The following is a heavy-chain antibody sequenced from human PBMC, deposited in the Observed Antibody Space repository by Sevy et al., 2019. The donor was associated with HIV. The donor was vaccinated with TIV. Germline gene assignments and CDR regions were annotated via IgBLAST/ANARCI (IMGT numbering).Heavy chain of an antibody. CDR1: GFTFTSYA. CDR2: ISGSASST. Sequence: GGSLRLSCAASGFTFTSYAMSWVRQAPGKGLEWVSAISGSASSTDYADSVKGRFTISRDNSKNTLYLLMNSLRAEDTAVYYCAKDGHYCDSSIDYLNYFDYWGQGTLVTVSS. CDR3: AKDGHYCDSSIDYLNYFDY. D-gene: IGHD3-22*01. V-gene: IGHV3-23*01. J-gene: IGHJ4*02.